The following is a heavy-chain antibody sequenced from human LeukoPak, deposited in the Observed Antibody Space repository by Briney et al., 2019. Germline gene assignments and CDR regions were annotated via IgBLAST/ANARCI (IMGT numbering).Heavy chain of an antibody. CDR2: ISDSGANT. CDR3: AKSMTLQWRGFFDL. CDR1: GFTFSTYA. V-gene: IGHV3-23*01. D-gene: IGHD6-19*01. Sequence: GGSLRLSCVASGFTFSTYAMSWVRQTPGKGLEWVSTISDSGANTYYADSVRGRFTISRDNSKNTLYLQKNSLRADDTAIYYCAKSMTLQWRGFFDLWGRGTHVTVSS. J-gene: IGHJ2*01.